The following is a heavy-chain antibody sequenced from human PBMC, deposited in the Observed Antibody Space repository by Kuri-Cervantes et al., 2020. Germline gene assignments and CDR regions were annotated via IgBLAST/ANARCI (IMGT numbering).Heavy chain of an antibody. D-gene: IGHD5-18*01. CDR1: GFTFSDNY. CDR2: ISSSGSTV. V-gene: IGHV3-11*04. CDR3: ARLKWIQLWLLAFDI. Sequence: GESLKISCAASGFTFSDNYMSWIRQAPGKGLEWVSFISSSGSTVHYAGSVKGRFTVSRDNAKNSLYLQMNSLRAEDTAVYYCARLKWIQLWLLAFDIWGQGTMVTVSS. J-gene: IGHJ3*02.